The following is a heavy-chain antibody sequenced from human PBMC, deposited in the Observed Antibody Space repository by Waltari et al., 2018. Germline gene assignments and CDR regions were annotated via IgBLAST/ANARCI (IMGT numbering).Heavy chain of an antibody. J-gene: IGHJ4*02. CDR1: GFTFDDNS. Sequence: EVQLVESGGGLVQPGRSLRLTCEASGFTFDDNSFLWVRQAPGKGLEWVAGISWNSESIGYADSVQGRFTISRDNAKNSMFLQIHSLRPEDTALYYCVKDVLSDCGGDCYSEHWGQGTLLTVSS. CDR3: VKDVLSDCGGDCYSEH. CDR2: ISWNSESI. V-gene: IGHV3-9*01. D-gene: IGHD2-21*02.